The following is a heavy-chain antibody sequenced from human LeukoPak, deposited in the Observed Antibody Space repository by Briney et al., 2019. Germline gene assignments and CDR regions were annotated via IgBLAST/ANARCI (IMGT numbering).Heavy chain of an antibody. CDR1: GFTFSSYW. D-gene: IGHD6-13*01. CDR2: INSDGSST. CDR3: ARSGGDGSSWYPPDY. V-gene: IGHV3-74*01. Sequence: QPGGSLRLSCAASGFTFSSYWMHWVRQVPGKGLVWVSRINSDGSSTNYADSVKGRFTISRDNAKNTLYLQMNSLRAEDTAVYYCARSGGDGSSWYPPDYWGQGTLVTVSS. J-gene: IGHJ4*02.